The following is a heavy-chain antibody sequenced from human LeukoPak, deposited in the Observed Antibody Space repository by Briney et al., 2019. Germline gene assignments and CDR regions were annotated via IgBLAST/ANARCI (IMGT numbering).Heavy chain of an antibody. CDR2: INHSGST. Sequence: SETLSLTCAVYGGSFSGYYWSWIRQPPGEGLEWIGEINHSGSTNYNPSLKSRVTISVDTSKNQFSLKLSSVTAADTAVYYCASLFYDWGYWGQGTLVTVSS. V-gene: IGHV4-34*01. CDR1: GGSFSGYY. CDR3: ASLFYDWGY. J-gene: IGHJ4*02. D-gene: IGHD5/OR15-5a*01.